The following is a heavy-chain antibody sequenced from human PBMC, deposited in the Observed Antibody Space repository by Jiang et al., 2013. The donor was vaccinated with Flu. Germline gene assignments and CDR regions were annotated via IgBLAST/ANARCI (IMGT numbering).Heavy chain of an antibody. CDR3: AKDSQAVGATYLAY. Sequence: VQLVESGGGVVQPGRSLRLSCAASGFTFSSYDLHWVRQAPGKGLEWVAIISYDGSNKFYADSVKGRFTVSRDNSENTLYLQLHSLRAEDTAVYYCAKDSQAVGATYLAYWGQGTQVTVSS. CDR1: GFTFSSYD. CDR2: ISYDGSNK. J-gene: IGHJ4*02. V-gene: IGHV3-30*18. D-gene: IGHD1-26*01.